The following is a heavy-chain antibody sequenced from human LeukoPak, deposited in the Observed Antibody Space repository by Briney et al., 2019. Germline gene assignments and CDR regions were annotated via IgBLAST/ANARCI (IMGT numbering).Heavy chain of an antibody. D-gene: IGHD3-16*01. CDR1: GYTFTSYY. V-gene: IGHV1-46*01. CDR2: INPSGGTT. Sequence: ASVKVSCKASGYTFTSYYMHWVRQAPGQGLEWMGIINPSGGTTSYAQKFQGRVTMTRDTSTSTVYMELSSLGSEDTAVYYCAREEDGGTFDYWGQGTVVTVSS. J-gene: IGHJ4*02. CDR3: AREEDGGTFDY.